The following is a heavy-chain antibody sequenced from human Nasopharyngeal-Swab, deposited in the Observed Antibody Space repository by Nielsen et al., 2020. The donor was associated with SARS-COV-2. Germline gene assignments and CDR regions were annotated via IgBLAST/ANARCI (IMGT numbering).Heavy chain of an antibody. D-gene: IGHD6-19*01. J-gene: IGHJ6*02. CDR3: SSVGWYYYYYGMDV. Sequence: GGSLRLSCAASGFTFSNAWMSWVRQAPGKGLEWVSYISSSGSTIYYADSVKGRFTISRDNAKNSLYLQMNSLRAEDTAVYYCSSVGWYYYYYGMDVWGQGTTVTVSS. V-gene: IGHV3-11*04. CDR1: GFTFSNAW. CDR2: ISSSGSTI.